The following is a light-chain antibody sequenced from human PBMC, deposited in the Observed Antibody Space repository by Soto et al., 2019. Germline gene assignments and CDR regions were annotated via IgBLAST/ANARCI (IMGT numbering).Light chain of an antibody. V-gene: IGKV4-1*01. Sequence: DIVMTQSPDSLAVSLGERATLNCKSSQSVLYNSKNKNYLAWYQQKPGQPPKLLVYCASTRESGVPDRFSGSGSGTDFTLTISSLQAEDVAVYYCQQYYSIPQTFGQGTKLEIK. CDR3: QQYYSIPQT. J-gene: IGKJ2*01. CDR1: QSVLYNSKNKNY. CDR2: CAS.